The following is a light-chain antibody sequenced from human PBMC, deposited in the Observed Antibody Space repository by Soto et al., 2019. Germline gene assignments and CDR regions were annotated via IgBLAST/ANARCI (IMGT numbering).Light chain of an antibody. J-gene: IGLJ1*01. V-gene: IGLV1-51*01. Sequence: QSVLTQSPSVSAAPGQKVTISCSGSSSNIGNNYVSWYQQLPGTAPKLLIYDNNKRPSGIPDRFSGSKSGTSATLGITGLQTGDEADYYCGTWDSSLSAHVFGTGTKLTVL. CDR2: DNN. CDR1: SSNIGNNY. CDR3: GTWDSSLSAHV.